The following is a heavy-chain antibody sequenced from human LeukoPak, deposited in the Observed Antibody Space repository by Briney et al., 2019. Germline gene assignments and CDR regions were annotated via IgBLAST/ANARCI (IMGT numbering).Heavy chain of an antibody. CDR1: GFTFSSYA. J-gene: IGHJ4*02. Sequence: GGSLRLSCAASGFTFSSYAMSWVRQAPRKGLEWVSAISGSGGSTYYADSVKGRFTISRDNSKNTLYLQMNSLRAEDTAVYYCAKDPMAGDSSGYYFAYYFDYWGQGTLVTVSS. CDR2: ISGSGGST. D-gene: IGHD3-22*01. V-gene: IGHV3-23*01. CDR3: AKDPMAGDSSGYYFAYYFDY.